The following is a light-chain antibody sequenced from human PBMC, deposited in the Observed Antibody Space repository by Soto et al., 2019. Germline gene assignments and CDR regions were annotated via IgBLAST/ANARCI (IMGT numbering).Light chain of an antibody. CDR1: RSNIGAAFG. J-gene: IGLJ1*01. V-gene: IGLV1-40*01. CDR2: GDT. Sequence: QSVLTQPPSVSGAPGQTVIISCSGSRSNIGAAFGVHWYQQLPGTAPKLLIWGDTNRPSGVPDRFSGSRSGSSASLAITGLQAEDEADYYCQSYDISLDAHVFSSGTKLTVL. CDR3: QSYDISLDAHV.